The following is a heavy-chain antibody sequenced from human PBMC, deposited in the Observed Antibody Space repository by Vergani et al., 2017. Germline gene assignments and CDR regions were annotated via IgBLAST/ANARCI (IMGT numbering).Heavy chain of an antibody. CDR2: IYTSGST. CDR3: ARSVVPAVPFDP. Sequence: QVQLQESGPGLVKPSQPLSLTCTVSGGSISSGSYYWSWIRQPAGKGLEWIGRIYTSGSTNYNPSRKSRVTISVDTSKNQFSLKLSSVTAADTAVYYCARSVVPAVPFDPWGQGTLVTVSS. D-gene: IGHD2-2*01. J-gene: IGHJ5*02. V-gene: IGHV4-61*02. CDR1: GGSISSGSYY.